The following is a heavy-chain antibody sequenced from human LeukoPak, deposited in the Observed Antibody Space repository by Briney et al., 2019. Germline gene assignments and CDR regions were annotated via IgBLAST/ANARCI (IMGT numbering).Heavy chain of an antibody. CDR2: INPSGGST. J-gene: IGHJ1*01. D-gene: IGHD2-21*02. Sequence: ASVKVSCKASGYTFTSYYMHWVRQAPGQGLEWMGIINPSGGSTSYAQKFQGRVTMTRDTSTSTVYMELSSLRPEDTAVYYCARDCGGDCYSRYFQHWGQGTLVTVSS. CDR1: GYTFTSYY. CDR3: ARDCGGDCYSRYFQH. V-gene: IGHV1-46*01.